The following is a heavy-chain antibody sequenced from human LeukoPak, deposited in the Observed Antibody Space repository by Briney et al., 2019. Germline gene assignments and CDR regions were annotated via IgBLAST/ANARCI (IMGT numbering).Heavy chain of an antibody. CDR1: GYTFTSYG. Sequence: ASVKVSCKASGYTFTSYGISWVRQAPGQGLEWMGGIIPIFGTANYAQKFQGRVTITADESTSTAYMELSSLRSEDTAVYYCARLPPQDPYYYGMDVWGQGTTVTVSS. V-gene: IGHV1-69*13. CDR2: IIPIFGTA. CDR3: ARLPPQDPYYYGMDV. J-gene: IGHJ6*02. D-gene: IGHD1-26*01.